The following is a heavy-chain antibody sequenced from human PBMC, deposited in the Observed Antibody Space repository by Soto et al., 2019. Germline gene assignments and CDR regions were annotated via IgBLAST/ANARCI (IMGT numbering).Heavy chain of an antibody. Sequence: QVQLVQSGAEVKKPGSSVKVSCKASGGTFSSYAISWVRQAPGQGLEWMGGIIPIFGTANYAQKFQGRVTITXXEXTXRAYMELSSLRSEDTAVYYCARTHSDSSSWGNWFDPWGQGTLVTVSS. CDR2: IIPIFGTA. D-gene: IGHD6-13*01. CDR1: GGTFSSYA. CDR3: ARTHSDSSSWGNWFDP. V-gene: IGHV1-69*05. J-gene: IGHJ5*02.